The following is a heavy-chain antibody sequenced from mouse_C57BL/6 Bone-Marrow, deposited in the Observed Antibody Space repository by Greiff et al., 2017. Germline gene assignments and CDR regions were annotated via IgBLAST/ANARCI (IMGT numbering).Heavy chain of an antibody. J-gene: IGHJ2*01. Sequence: QVHVKQSGAELARPGASVKLSCKASGYTFTSYGISWVKQRTGQGLEWIGEIYPRSGNTYYNEKFKGKATLTAYKSSSTAYMELRSLTSEDSAVYFCASRDYYGSSFDYWGQGTTLTVSS. CDR1: GYTFTSYG. CDR3: ASRDYYGSSFDY. CDR2: IYPRSGNT. V-gene: IGHV1-81*01. D-gene: IGHD1-1*01.